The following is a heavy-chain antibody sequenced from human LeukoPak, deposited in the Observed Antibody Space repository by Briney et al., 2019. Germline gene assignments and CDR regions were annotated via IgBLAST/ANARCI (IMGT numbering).Heavy chain of an antibody. Sequence: GGSLRLSCEASGVTFSSYVMSWVCQAPGEGPEWVSGISGSGGGTYYAHSVKGRFPISRDNSKNTLYLQMNSRRAEDTAVYYCVQEGPRGLAFDIWRQGTKVTVSS. V-gene: IGHV3-23*01. CDR2: ISGSGGGT. CDR1: GVTFSSYV. J-gene: IGHJ3*02. CDR3: VQEGPRGLAFDI.